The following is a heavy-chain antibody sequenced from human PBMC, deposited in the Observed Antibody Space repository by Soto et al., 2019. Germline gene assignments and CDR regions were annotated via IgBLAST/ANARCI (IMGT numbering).Heavy chain of an antibody. D-gene: IGHD3-16*02. J-gene: IGHJ4*02. Sequence: EVQLVESGGGLVQPGGSLRLSCAASGFTFSSYEMNWVRRAPGKGLEWVSYITTSGSTIYYADSVKGRFTISRDNAKNLLYLQMNSRRAEDTAVYYCARGNSTVNVYWGQGTLVTVSS. V-gene: IGHV3-48*03. CDR3: ARGNSTVNVY. CDR2: ITTSGSTI. CDR1: GFTFSSYE.